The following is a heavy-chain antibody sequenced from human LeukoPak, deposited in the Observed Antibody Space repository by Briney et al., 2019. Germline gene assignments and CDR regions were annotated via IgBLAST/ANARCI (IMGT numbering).Heavy chain of an antibody. V-gene: IGHV3-30*19. CDR2: ISYDGSNK. Sequence: PGGSLRLSCAASGFTFSSYGMHWVRQAPGKGLEWVAFISYDGSNKYYADSVKGRFTISRDNSKNTPYLQMNSLRAEDTAVYYCARDATEEFDYWGQGTLVTVSS. CDR3: ARDATEEFDY. D-gene: IGHD2-15*01. J-gene: IGHJ4*02. CDR1: GFTFSSYG.